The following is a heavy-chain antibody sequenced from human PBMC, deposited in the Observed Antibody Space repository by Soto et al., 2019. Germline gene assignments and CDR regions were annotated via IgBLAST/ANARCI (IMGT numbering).Heavy chain of an antibody. CDR1: GFTFSSYW. CDR2: IKQDGSEK. CDR3: ARPLTDSSSWYFWYNWFDP. V-gene: IGHV3-7*01. D-gene: IGHD6-13*01. Sequence: PGGSLRLSCAASGFTFSSYWMIWVRQAPGKGLEWVANIKQDGSEKYYVDSVKGRFTISRDNAKNSLYLQMNSLRAEDTAVYYCARPLTDSSSWYFWYNWFDPWGQGTLVTVSS. J-gene: IGHJ5*02.